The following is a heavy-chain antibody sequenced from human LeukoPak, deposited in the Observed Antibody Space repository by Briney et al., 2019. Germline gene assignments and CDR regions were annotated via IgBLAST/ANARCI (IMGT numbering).Heavy chain of an antibody. V-gene: IGHV1-69*04. CDR1: GGTFSGYA. J-gene: IGHJ4*02. D-gene: IGHD3-10*01. CDR3: ARAIWFGELLAPFDY. Sequence: SVKVSCKASGGTFSGYAISWVRQAPGQGLEWMGRIIPILGIANYAQKFQGRVTITADKSTSTAYMELSSLRSEDTAVYYCARAIWFGELLAPFDYWGQGTLVTVSS. CDR2: IIPILGIA.